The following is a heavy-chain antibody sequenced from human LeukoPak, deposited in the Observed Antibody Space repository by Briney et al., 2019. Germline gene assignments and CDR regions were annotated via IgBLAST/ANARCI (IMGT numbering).Heavy chain of an antibody. CDR1: GYIFTSYY. D-gene: IGHD4-11*01. Sequence: ASVKVSCKASGYIFTSYYMHWVRQAPGQGLEWMGIINPSGGSTSYAQKFQGRVTMTRDTSTSTVYMELSSLRSEDTAVYYCARTYSNYVLGFDPWGQGTLVTVSS. J-gene: IGHJ5*02. CDR2: INPSGGST. CDR3: ARTYSNYVLGFDP. V-gene: IGHV1-46*01.